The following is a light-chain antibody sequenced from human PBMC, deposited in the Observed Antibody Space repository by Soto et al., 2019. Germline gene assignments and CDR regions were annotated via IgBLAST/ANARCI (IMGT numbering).Light chain of an antibody. V-gene: IGLV2-14*01. Sequence: QSVLTQPASVSGSPGQSITISCAGTGGDVGAYNYVSWYQQHPGKAPKLMIYEVFRRPSGISNRFSGSKSGNTASLTISTLQAEDEAEYYCSSYNTSSTVVFGGGTKVTVL. CDR1: GGDVGAYNY. CDR3: SSYNTSSTVV. CDR2: EVF. J-gene: IGLJ3*02.